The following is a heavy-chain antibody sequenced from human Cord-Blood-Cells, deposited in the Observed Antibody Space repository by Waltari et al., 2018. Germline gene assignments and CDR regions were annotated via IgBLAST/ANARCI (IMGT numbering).Heavy chain of an antibody. J-gene: IGHJ4*02. CDR1: GFSLSTSGVG. D-gene: IGHD3-10*01. Sequence: QITLKESGPTLVKPTQTLTLTCTFSGFSLSTSGVGVGWIRQPPGKALEWLALIYWNDDKRYSPSLKSRLTITKDTSKNQVVLTMTNMDPVDTATYYCARTYYYGSGSYYILDYWGQGTLVTVSS. CDR3: ARTYYYGSGSYYILDY. V-gene: IGHV2-5*01. CDR2: IYWNDDK.